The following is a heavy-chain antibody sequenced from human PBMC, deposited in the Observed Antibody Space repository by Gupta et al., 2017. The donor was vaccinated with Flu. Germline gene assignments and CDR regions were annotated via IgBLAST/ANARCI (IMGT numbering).Heavy chain of an antibody. CDR1: GGSFSGYY. CDR3: ARGLGTRTIFGVVNNWFDP. CDR2: INHSGST. J-gene: IGHJ5*02. D-gene: IGHD3-3*01. Sequence: QVQLQQWGAGLLKPSETLSLTCAVYGGSFSGYYWSWIRQPPGKGLEWIGEINHSGSTNYNPSLKSRVTISVDTSKNQFSLKLSSVTAADTAVYYCARGLGTRTIFGVVNNWFDPWGQGTLVTVSS. V-gene: IGHV4-34*01.